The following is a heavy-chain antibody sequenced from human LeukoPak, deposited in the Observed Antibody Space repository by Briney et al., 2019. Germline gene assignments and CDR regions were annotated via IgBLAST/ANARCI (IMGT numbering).Heavy chain of an antibody. V-gene: IGHV4-34*01. CDR3: ASGVPTPLDY. CDR2: INHSGST. CDR1: GGSFSGYY. Sequence: SETLSLTCAVYGGSFSGYYWSWIRQPPGKGLEWIGEINHSGSTNYNPSLKSRVTISVDTSKNQFSLKLSSVTAADTAVYYCASGVPTPLDYWGRGTLVTVSS. J-gene: IGHJ4*02.